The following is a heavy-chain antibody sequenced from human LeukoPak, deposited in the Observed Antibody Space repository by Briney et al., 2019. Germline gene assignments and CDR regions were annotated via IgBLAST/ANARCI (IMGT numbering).Heavy chain of an antibody. V-gene: IGHV3-7*01. D-gene: IGHD1-1*01. CDR3: ARGVPTGIDYFDY. J-gene: IGHJ4*02. CDR2: IKQDGSEK. CDR1: GFTFSSYW. Sequence: GGSLRLSCAASGFTFSSYWMSWVRQAPGKGLEWVANIKQDGSEKYYVDSVKGRFTISRDNAKNSLYLQMNSLRAEDTAVYYCARGVPTGIDYFDYWGQGTLVTVSS.